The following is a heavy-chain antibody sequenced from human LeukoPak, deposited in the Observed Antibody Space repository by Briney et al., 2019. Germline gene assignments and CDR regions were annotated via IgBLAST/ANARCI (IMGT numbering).Heavy chain of an antibody. CDR1: GVSISSYY. J-gene: IGHJ4*02. D-gene: IGHD5-12*01. Sequence: PSETLSLTCTVSGVSISSYYWSWIRQPPGKGLEWIGYIYYSGSTNYNPSLKSRVTISVDTSKNQFSLKLSSVTAADTAVYYCARHSDPTITRRGFYFDYWGQGTLVTVSS. V-gene: IGHV4-59*08. CDR2: IYYSGST. CDR3: ARHSDPTITRRGFYFDY.